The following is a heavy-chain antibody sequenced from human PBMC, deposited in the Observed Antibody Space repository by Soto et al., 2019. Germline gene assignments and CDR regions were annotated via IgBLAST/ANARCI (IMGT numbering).Heavy chain of an antibody. CDR3: ARHSPVFGVVFGWFDP. Sequence: SETLSLTCIVSGGSISSSSYYWGWIRQPPGKGLEWIGSIYYSGSTYYNPSLKSRVTISVDTSKNQFSLKLSSVTAADTAVYYCARHSPVFGVVFGWFDPWGQGTLVTVSS. CDR2: IYYSGST. CDR1: GGSISSSSYY. V-gene: IGHV4-39*01. J-gene: IGHJ5*02. D-gene: IGHD3-3*01.